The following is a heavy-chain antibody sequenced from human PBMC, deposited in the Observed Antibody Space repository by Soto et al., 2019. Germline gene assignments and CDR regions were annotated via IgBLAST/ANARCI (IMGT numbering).Heavy chain of an antibody. J-gene: IGHJ3*02. CDR1: GGSISSSSYY. CDR2: IYYSGST. Sequence: QLQLQESGPGLVKPSETLSLTCTVSGGSISSSSYYWGWIRQPPGKGLEWIGSIYYSGSTYYNPSLKSRVTIAVDTSKNQLSLKLSSVTAADTAVYYCARHTYYYDSSGSENGAFDIWGQGTMVTVSS. V-gene: IGHV4-39*01. D-gene: IGHD3-22*01. CDR3: ARHTYYYDSSGSENGAFDI.